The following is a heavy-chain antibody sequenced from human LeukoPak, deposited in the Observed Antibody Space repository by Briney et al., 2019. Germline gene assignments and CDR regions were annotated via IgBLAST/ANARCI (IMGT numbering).Heavy chain of an antibody. Sequence: GGSLRLSCAASGFTFSIYIMNWVRQAPGKGLEWVSYISSSSSTIYYADSVKGRYTISRDNSKNTLYLQMNSLRAEDTAVYYCAKDGGGRGYTLSRALHWGQGTLVTVSS. CDR3: AKDGGGRGYTLSRALH. CDR1: GFTFSIYI. CDR2: ISSSSSTI. J-gene: IGHJ4*02. V-gene: IGHV3-48*01. D-gene: IGHD5-18*01.